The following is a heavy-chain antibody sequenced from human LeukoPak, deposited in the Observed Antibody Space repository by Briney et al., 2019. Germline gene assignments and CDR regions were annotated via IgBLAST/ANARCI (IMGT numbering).Heavy chain of an antibody. Sequence: ASVKVSCKASGFTFTSSAVQWVRQARGQRLEWIGWIVVGSGNTNYAQKFQERVTITRDMSTSTAYMELSSLRSEDTAVYYCARDLGDSTCGGDCYSFVDYWGQGTLVTVSS. J-gene: IGHJ4*02. V-gene: IGHV1-58*01. D-gene: IGHD2-21*02. CDR2: IVVGSGNT. CDR1: GFTFTSSA. CDR3: ARDLGDSTCGGDCYSFVDY.